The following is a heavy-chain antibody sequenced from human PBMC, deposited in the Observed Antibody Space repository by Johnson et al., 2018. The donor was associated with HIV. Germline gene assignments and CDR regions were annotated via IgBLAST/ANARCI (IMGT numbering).Heavy chain of an antibody. J-gene: IGHJ3*02. CDR2: INQDESEK. CDR1: GFIFSSYW. V-gene: IGHV3-7*01. CDR3: ARDSGGKYYIMDAFDI. Sequence: EVQLVEPGGGSVQPGGSLRLSCAASGFIFSSYWMSWVRQAPGKGLEWVANINQDESEKYYVDSVKGRFTISRDNAKNSLYLQMNSLRAEDTAVYYCARDSGGKYYIMDAFDIWGQGTMVTVSS. D-gene: IGHD1-26*01.